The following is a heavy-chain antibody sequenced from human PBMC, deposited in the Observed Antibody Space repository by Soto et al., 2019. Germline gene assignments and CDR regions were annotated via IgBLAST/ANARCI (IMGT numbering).Heavy chain of an antibody. CDR3: AREGVYGDYGLMGFDP. CDR1: GYTFTSYG. Sequence: QVQLVQSGAEVKKPGASVKVSCKASGYTFTSYGVSWVRQAPGQGLEWMGWISAYNGNTNYAQKLQGRVTITTDTSTSTAYMELRSLRSDDTAVYYCAREGVYGDYGLMGFDPWGQGTLVTVSS. V-gene: IGHV1-18*01. D-gene: IGHD4-17*01. J-gene: IGHJ5*02. CDR2: ISAYNGNT.